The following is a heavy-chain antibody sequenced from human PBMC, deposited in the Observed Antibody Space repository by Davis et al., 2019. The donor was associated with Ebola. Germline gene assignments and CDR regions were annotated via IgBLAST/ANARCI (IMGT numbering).Heavy chain of an antibody. Sequence: MPSETLSLTCTVSGTSISSSYWSWIRQFPGKQLEWIGYISHSGAINYNPSLKSRVTISVDTSKNQFSLKLSSVSAADTAVYYCARVTVDTATPGSYYSYGMDVGGQGTTVTVSS. V-gene: IGHV4-59*08. J-gene: IGHJ6*02. D-gene: IGHD5-18*01. CDR2: ISHSGAI. CDR1: GTSISSSY. CDR3: ARVTVDTATPGSYYSYGMDV.